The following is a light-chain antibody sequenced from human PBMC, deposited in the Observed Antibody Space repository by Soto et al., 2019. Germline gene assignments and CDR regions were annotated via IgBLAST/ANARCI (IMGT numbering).Light chain of an antibody. Sequence: QAVVTQPPSASGTPGQRVTISCSGSSSNIGSNYVYWYQQLPGTAPKLLIYRNNQRPSGVPDRFSGSKSGTSASLAISGLRSEDEADYYCAAWDDSLSGPHVVFGGGTKLIVL. CDR1: SSNIGSNY. V-gene: IGLV1-47*01. CDR3: AAWDDSLSGPHVV. CDR2: RNN. J-gene: IGLJ2*01.